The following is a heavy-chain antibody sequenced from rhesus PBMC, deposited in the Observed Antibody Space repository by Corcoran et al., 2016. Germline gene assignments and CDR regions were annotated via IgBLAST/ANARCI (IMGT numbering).Heavy chain of an antibody. V-gene: IGHV4-160*01. J-gene: IGHJ5-1*01. Sequence: QVQLQESGPGLVKPAETLSLTCAVSGGSFRSYLWGWIRQPPGKGLEWIGSIYGNSGSTEYNPSLKSRATISRDTSKNQISLKLSSVTAADTAVYYCARDPSDYGIRFDVWGPGVLVTVSS. D-gene: IGHD4-29*01. CDR2: IYGNSGST. CDR3: ARDPSDYGIRFDV. CDR1: GGSFRSYL.